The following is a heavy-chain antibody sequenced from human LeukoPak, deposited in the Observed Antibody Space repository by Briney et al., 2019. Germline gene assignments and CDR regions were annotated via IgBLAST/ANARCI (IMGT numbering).Heavy chain of an antibody. CDR3: ARESLWSGAFDI. CDR1: GGSISSGGYS. CDR2: IYHSGST. V-gene: IGHV4-30-2*01. J-gene: IGHJ3*02. Sequence: SQTLSLTCAVSGGSISSGGYSWSWIRQPPGKGLEWIGYIYHSGSTYYNPSLKSRATISVDRSENQFSLKLSSVTAADTAVYYCARESLWSGAFDIWGQGTMVTVSS. D-gene: IGHD2-8*02.